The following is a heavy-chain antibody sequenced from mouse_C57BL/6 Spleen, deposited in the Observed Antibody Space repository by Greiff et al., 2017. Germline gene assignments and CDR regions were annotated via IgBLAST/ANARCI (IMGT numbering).Heavy chain of an antibody. V-gene: IGHV1-53*01. CDR3: DREDIATLVSSFDY. D-gene: IGHD1-1*01. Sequence: QVQLQQPGTELVKPGASVKLSCKASGYTFTSYWMHWVKQRPGQGLEWIGNINPSNGGTNYNEKFKSKATLTVDKSSSTAYMQLISLKSEDSAVYDCDREDIATLVSSFDYWGQGTTVTVSS. CDR1: GYTFTSYW. CDR2: INPSNGGT. J-gene: IGHJ2*01.